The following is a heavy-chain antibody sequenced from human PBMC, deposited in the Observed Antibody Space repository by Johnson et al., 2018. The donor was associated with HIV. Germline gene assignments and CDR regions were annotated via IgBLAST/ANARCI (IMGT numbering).Heavy chain of an antibody. CDR1: GFTFSSYG. CDR3: ATQEDYGDYYGAFDI. V-gene: IGHV3-23*04. J-gene: IGHJ3*02. Sequence: VLMVESGGGVVQPGRSLRLSCAASGFTFSSYGMHWVRQAPGKGLEWVSAISGSGGSTYYADSVKGRFNISRDNSKNTLYLQMNSLRAEDTAVYYCATQEDYGDYYGAFDIWGRGTVVTVTS. CDR2: ISGSGGST. D-gene: IGHD4-17*01.